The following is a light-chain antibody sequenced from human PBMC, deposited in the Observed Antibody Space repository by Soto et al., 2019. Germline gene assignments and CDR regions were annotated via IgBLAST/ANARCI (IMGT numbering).Light chain of an antibody. J-gene: IGKJ1*01. CDR3: QQADSFPWT. Sequence: QVTQSPSCVSASVGDRVTITCQTSKDISTSVAWYQQKPGKAPNLLIYSASALHRGVPSRFSGSGSGADFTLTVSSLQPEDSATYYCQQADSFPWTFGHGTKVDIK. CDR2: SAS. CDR1: KDISTS. V-gene: IGKV1D-12*01.